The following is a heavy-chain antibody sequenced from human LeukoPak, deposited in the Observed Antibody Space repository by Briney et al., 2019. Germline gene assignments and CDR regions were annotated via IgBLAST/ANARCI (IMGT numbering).Heavy chain of an antibody. Sequence: GSSVKVSCTASGGTFSSYAISWVRQAPGQGLEWMGGIIPIFGTANDAQKFQGRVTITTDESTSTAYMELSGRRSEDTAVYYGAGGGGYYDSSMNAFNIWGQATMVTASS. CDR1: GGTFSSYA. V-gene: IGHV1-69*05. J-gene: IGHJ3*02. D-gene: IGHD3-22*01. CDR3: AGGGGYYDSSMNAFNI. CDR2: IIPIFGTA.